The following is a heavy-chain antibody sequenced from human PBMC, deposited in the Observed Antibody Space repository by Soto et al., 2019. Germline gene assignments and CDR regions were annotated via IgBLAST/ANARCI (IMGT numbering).Heavy chain of an antibody. CDR1: GYTFTSYD. CDR3: ARGLGYYDILGYYYYYYMDV. CDR2: MNPNSGNT. D-gene: IGHD3-9*01. J-gene: IGHJ6*03. V-gene: IGHV1-8*01. Sequence: GASVKVSCKASGYTFTSYDINWVRQATGQGLEWMGWMNPNSGNTGYAQKFQGRVTMTRNTSISTAYMELSSLRSEDTAVYYCARGLGYYDILGYYYYYYMDVWGKGTTVTVSS.